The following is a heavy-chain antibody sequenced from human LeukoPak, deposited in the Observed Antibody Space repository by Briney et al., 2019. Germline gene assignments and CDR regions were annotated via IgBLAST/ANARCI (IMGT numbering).Heavy chain of an antibody. CDR3: FSNY. CDR2: IRSKDYNYAT. J-gene: IGHJ4*02. V-gene: IGHV3-73*01. CDR1: GFTFSGSA. Sequence: GGSLRLSCAASGFTFSGSAMHWVRQASGKGLEWVGRIRSKDYNYATAYGASVKGRFTISRDDSKNMVFLQMNSLKAEDTAVYFCFSNYWGQGTRVTVSS.